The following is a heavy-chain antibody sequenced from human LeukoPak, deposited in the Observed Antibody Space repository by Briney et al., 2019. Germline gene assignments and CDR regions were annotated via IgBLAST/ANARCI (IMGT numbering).Heavy chain of an antibody. CDR2: ISAYNGNT. V-gene: IGHV1-18*01. CDR3: ARDPPMVRGAPYYMDV. D-gene: IGHD3-10*01. J-gene: IGHJ6*03. Sequence: ASVKVSCKASGYTFTSYGISWVRQAPGQGLEWMGWISAYNGNTNYAQKLQGRVTMTTDTSTSTAYMELRSLRSDDTAVYYCARDPPMVRGAPYYMDVWGKGTTVTVSS. CDR1: GYTFTSYG.